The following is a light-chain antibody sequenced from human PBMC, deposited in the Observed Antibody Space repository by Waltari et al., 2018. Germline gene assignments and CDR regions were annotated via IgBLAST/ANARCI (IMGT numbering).Light chain of an antibody. V-gene: IGLV3-21*04. CDR1: NIGTYS. CDR2: YDR. J-gene: IGLJ1*01. Sequence: SYVVTQPPSVSVAPGETATITCGGDNIGTYSVPWYQQKAGQAPVLVFFYDRDRPSGIPDRFSGSNSGNTATLTISRVEAGDEARYYCHVWHPHVDPGVFGTGTEVTVL. CDR3: HVWHPHVDPGV.